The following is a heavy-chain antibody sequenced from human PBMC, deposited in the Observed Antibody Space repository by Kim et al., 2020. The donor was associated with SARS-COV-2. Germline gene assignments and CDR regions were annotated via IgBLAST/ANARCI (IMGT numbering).Heavy chain of an antibody. CDR3: VRGWEWGQRGGFDY. CDR1: GFTVSSNS. V-gene: IGHV3-53*01. CDR2: LYIDGST. Sequence: GGSLRLSCAVSGFTVSSNSMTWVRQTPGKALEWVSYLYIDGSTFYADSVKGRLTMSRDNSKNTVFLQMNSLRAEDTAVYFCVRGWEWGQRGGFDYWGQGT. D-gene: IGHD1-26*01. J-gene: IGHJ4*02.